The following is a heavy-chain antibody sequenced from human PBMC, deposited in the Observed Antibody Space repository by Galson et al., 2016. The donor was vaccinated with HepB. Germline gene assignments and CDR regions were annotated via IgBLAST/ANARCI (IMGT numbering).Heavy chain of an antibody. D-gene: IGHD3-10*01. CDR2: LYYGGSA. Sequence: SETLSLTCNVSGASVSVHSYYWSWIRQPPGKGLEWIGSLYYGGSANYNSSPKSRVSISLDTSKNQISLSLSSVTAADTAIYFCARDSGYFDSWGQGALVSVSS. V-gene: IGHV4-61*01. CDR1: GASVSVHSYY. J-gene: IGHJ4*02. CDR3: ARDSGYFDS.